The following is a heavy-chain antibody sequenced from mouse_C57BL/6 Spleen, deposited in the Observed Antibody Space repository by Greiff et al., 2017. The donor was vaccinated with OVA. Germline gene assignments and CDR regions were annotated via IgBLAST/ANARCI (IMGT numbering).Heavy chain of an antibody. D-gene: IGHD1-1*01. V-gene: IGHV1-64*01. J-gene: IGHJ2*01. CDR1: GYTFPSYW. CDR3: ARSSTVVATNCDN. CDR2: IHPNSGST. Sequence: QVQLQPPGAALVKPGASVKLSCKASGYTFPSYWMHWVKQRPGPGLEWIGMIHPNSGSTNYNEKFKSKATLTVDKSSSTAYMQLSSLTSEDSAVYYCARSSTVVATNCDNGGKGTTLTVSS.